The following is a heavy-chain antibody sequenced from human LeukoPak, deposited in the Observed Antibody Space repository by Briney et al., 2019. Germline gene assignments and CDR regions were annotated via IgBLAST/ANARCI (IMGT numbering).Heavy chain of an antibody. Sequence: SQTLSLTCTVSGGSISSGDYYWSWIRQPPGKGLEWIADMYYSGSTYYNPSLKSRVTMSADTSKNQLSLKLSSVTAADTAVYYCARPYYYDSRIDPWGQGILVTVSS. CDR2: MYYSGST. V-gene: IGHV4-30-4*01. CDR1: GGSISSGDYY. D-gene: IGHD3-22*01. CDR3: ARPYYYDSRIDP. J-gene: IGHJ5*02.